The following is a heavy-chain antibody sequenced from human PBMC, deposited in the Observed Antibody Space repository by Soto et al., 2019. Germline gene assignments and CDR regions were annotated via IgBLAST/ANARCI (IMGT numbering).Heavy chain of an antibody. Sequence: QVQLQESGPGLVKPSETLSLTCTASGGSISSYYWSWIRQPPGKGLEWLGYIYYSGSTNYNPSLKSRVTISVDTSKNQFSLKLSSVTAADTAVYYCARARIAAAGTWCYFDYWGQGTLFTVSS. V-gene: IGHV4-59*01. CDR3: ARARIAAAGTWCYFDY. CDR1: GGSISSYY. CDR2: IYYSGST. D-gene: IGHD6-13*01. J-gene: IGHJ4*02.